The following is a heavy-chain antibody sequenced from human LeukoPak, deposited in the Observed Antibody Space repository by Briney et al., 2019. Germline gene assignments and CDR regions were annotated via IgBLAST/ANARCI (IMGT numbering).Heavy chain of an antibody. CDR2: INHSGST. J-gene: IGHJ4*02. V-gene: IGHV4-34*01. CDR3: ARLADYDSSPLDY. CDR1: GGSFSGYY. D-gene: IGHD3-22*01. Sequence: PSETLSLTCAVYGGSFSGYYWSWIRQPPGKGLEWIGEINHSGSTNYNPSLKSRVTISVDTSKNQFSLKVNSVTAADTAVYYCARLADYDSSPLDYWGQGNLVTVSS.